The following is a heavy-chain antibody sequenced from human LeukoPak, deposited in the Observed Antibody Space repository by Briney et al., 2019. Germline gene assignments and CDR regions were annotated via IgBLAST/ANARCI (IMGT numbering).Heavy chain of an antibody. CDR1: GFTISSYS. D-gene: IGHD5-18*01. Sequence: GGSLRLSCAASGFTISSYSMNWVRQAPGKGLEWVSVISGSGSSTYYADSVKGRFTISRDDSKNTLYLQMNSLRAEDTAVYFCAKDSASYGRFDYWGQGTLVTVSS. J-gene: IGHJ4*02. CDR2: ISGSGSST. CDR3: AKDSASYGRFDY. V-gene: IGHV3-23*01.